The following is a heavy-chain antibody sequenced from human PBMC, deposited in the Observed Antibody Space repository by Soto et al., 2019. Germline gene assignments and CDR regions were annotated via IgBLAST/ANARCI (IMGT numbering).Heavy chain of an antibody. CDR3: ARLLSNYYDSSGYCLP. Sequence: GESLKISCKGSGYSFTSYWIGWVRQMPGKGLEWMGIIYPGDSDTRYSPSFQGQVTISADKSISTAYLQWSSLKASDTAMYYCARLLSNYYDSSGYCLPWAQGTLVTVSS. D-gene: IGHD3-22*01. CDR2: IYPGDSDT. J-gene: IGHJ5*02. V-gene: IGHV5-51*01. CDR1: GYSFTSYW.